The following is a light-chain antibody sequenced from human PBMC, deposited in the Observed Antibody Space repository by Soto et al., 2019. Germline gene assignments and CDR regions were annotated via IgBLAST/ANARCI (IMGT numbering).Light chain of an antibody. CDR2: GAS. CDR3: QQYGSSRPWT. V-gene: IGKV3-20*01. J-gene: IGKJ1*01. Sequence: EIVLTQSPGTLSLSPGERATLSCRASQSVSSSYLAWYQQKPGQAPRLLIYGASSRATGIPDRFSGSGSGTDFTHTISRLEPEDFAVYYCQQYGSSRPWTFGQGTKVEIK. CDR1: QSVSSSY.